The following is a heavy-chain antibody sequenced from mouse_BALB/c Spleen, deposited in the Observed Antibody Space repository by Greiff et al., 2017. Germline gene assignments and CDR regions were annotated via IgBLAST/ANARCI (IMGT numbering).Heavy chain of an antibody. CDR1: GFTFSSFG. D-gene: IGHD2-2*01. V-gene: IGHV5-17*02. CDR2: ISSGSSTI. CDR3: ARERGYDAFDY. J-gene: IGHJ2*01. Sequence: EVNVVESGGGLVQPGGSRKLSCAASGFTFSSFGMHWVRQAPEKGLEWVAYISSGSSTIYYADTVKGRFTISRDNPKNTLFLQMTSLRSEDTAMYYCARERGYDAFDYWGQGTTLTVSS.